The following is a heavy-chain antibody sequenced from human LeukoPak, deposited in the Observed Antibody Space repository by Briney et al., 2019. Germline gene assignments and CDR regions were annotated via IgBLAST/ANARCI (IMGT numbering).Heavy chain of an antibody. CDR1: GGSFSGYY. J-gene: IGHJ4*02. Sequence: SETLSLTCAVYGGSFSGYYWSWIRQPPGKGLEWIGEINHSGSTNYNPSLKSRVTISVDTSKNQFSLKLSSVTAADTAVYYCARLRLWAPIDYWGQGTLVTVSS. D-gene: IGHD2-21*01. CDR2: INHSGST. V-gene: IGHV4-34*01. CDR3: ARLRLWAPIDY.